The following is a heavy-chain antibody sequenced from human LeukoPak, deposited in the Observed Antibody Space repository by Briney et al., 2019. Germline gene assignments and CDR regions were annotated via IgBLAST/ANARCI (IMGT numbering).Heavy chain of an antibody. CDR3: ARGRIQLWLSYYYYMDV. V-gene: IGHV4-34*01. D-gene: IGHD5-18*01. CDR2: INHSGST. Sequence: SETLSLTCAVYGGSFSGYYWSWIRQPPGKGLEWIGEINHSGSTNYNPSLKSRVTISVDTSKNQFPLKLSSVTAADTAVYYCARGRIQLWLSYYYYMDVWGKGTTVTVSS. J-gene: IGHJ6*03. CDR1: GGSFSGYY.